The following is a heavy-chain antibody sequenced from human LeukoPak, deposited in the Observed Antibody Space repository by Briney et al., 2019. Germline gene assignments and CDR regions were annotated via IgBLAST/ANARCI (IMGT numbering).Heavy chain of an antibody. V-gene: IGHV4-34*01. Sequence: PSVPLTLTCAVCGGPYSGYHGSWTRQPPGKGVEWIGEINYSGSTNYNPSLKSRATISVDTSKNQISLKLSTVTAADTAVYYCAPLGDYYDGSDDHPRYHFDYWGQGTLVTVSS. CDR1: GGPYSGYH. CDR2: INYSGST. J-gene: IGHJ4*02. D-gene: IGHD3-22*01. CDR3: APLGDYYDGSDDHPRYHFDY.